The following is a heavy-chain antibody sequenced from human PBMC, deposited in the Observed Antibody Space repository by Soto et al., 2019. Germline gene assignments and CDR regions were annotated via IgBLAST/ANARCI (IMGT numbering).Heavy chain of an antibody. J-gene: IGHJ4*02. CDR3: ARGPIEYSRYFDY. D-gene: IGHD6-6*01. CDR1: GFTVSSNY. CDR2: IYSGGST. V-gene: IGHV3-53*01. Sequence: GGSLRLSCAASGFTVSSNYMSWVRQAPGKGLEWVSVIYSGGSTYYADSVKGRFTISRDNSKNTLYLQMNSLRAEDTAVYYCARGPIEYSRYFDYWGQGTLVTVSS.